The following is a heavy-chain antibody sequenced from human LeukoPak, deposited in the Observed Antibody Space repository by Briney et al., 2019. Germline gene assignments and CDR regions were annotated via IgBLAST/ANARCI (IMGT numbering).Heavy chain of an antibody. Sequence: PSETLSLTCTVSGGSISSSSYYWGWLRQPLGTGLEWIGSIYYSGSTYYNPSLKSRVTISVDTSKNQFSLKLSSVTAADTAVYYCARQTVVAATLDYWGQGTLVTVSS. CDR2: IYYSGST. V-gene: IGHV4-39*01. J-gene: IGHJ4*02. D-gene: IGHD2-15*01. CDR3: ARQTVVAATLDY. CDR1: GGSISSSSYY.